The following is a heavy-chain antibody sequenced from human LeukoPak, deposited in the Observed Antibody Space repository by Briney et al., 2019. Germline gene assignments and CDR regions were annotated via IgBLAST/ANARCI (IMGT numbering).Heavy chain of an antibody. Sequence: SETLSLTCTVSGGSISSSSYYWGWIRQPPGKGLEWIGEINHSGSTNYNPSLKSRVTISVDTSKNQFSLKLSSVTAADTAVYYCASRTYYYGSGRLTYGYWGQGTLVTVSS. J-gene: IGHJ4*02. V-gene: IGHV4-39*07. D-gene: IGHD3-10*01. CDR2: INHSGST. CDR3: ASRTYYYGSGRLTYGY. CDR1: GGSISSSSYY.